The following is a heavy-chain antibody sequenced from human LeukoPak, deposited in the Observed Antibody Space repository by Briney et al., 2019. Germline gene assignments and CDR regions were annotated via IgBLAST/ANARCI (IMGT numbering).Heavy chain of an antibody. CDR3: ARSMGYRDIVATIGPDY. CDR2: INPNSGVT. Sequence: ASVKVSCKASGYTFTGYYMHRVRQAPGQGLEWMGWINPNSGVTNYAQKFQGRVTMTRDTSINTAYMELIRLRSDDTAVYYCARSMGYRDIVATIGPDYWGQGTLVTVSS. D-gene: IGHD5-12*01. V-gene: IGHV1-2*02. J-gene: IGHJ4*02. CDR1: GYTFTGYY.